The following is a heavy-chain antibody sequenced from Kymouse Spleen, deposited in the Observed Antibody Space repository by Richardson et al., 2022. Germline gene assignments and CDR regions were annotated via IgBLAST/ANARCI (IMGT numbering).Heavy chain of an antibody. D-gene: IGHD1-1*01,IGHD1-20*01. CDR3: AKDRNWNDEGGYYYYGMDV. CDR2: ISYDGSNK. V-gene: IGHV3-30*18. J-gene: IGHJ6*02. CDR1: GFTFSSYG. Sequence: QVQLVESGGGVVQPGRSLRLSCAASGFTFSSYGMHWVRQAPGKGLEWVAVISYDGSNKYYADSVKGRFTISRDNSKNTLYLQMNSLRAEDTAVYYCAKDRNWNDEGGYYYYGMDVWGQGTTVTVSS.